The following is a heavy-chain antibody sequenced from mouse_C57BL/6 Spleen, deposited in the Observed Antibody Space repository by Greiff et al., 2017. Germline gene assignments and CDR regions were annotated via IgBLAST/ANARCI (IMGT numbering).Heavy chain of an antibody. V-gene: IGHV5-16*01. CDR3: ARETTMVTTRYFDV. CDR2: INYDGSST. Sequence: EVMLVESEGGLVQPGSSMKLSCTASGFTFSDYYMAWVRQVPEKGLEWVANINYDGSSTYYLDSLKSRFIISRDNAKNILYLQMSSLKSEDTATYYCARETTMVTTRYFDVWGTVTTVTVSS. J-gene: IGHJ1*03. CDR1: GFTFSDYY. D-gene: IGHD2-2*01.